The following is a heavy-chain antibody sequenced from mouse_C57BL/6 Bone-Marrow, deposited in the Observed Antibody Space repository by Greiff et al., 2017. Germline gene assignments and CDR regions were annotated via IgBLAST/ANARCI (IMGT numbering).Heavy chain of an antibody. CDR2: ISDGGSYT. Sequence: EVKLVESGGGLVKPGGSLKLSCAASGFTFSSYAMSWVRQTPEKRLEWVATISDGGSYTYYPDNVKGRFTISRDNAKNNRYLQMSHLKSEDTAMYYCARDRGAAQATGYIDYWGQGTTLTVSS. CDR1: GFTFSSYA. CDR3: ARDRGAAQATGYIDY. V-gene: IGHV5-4*01. J-gene: IGHJ2*01. D-gene: IGHD3-2*02.